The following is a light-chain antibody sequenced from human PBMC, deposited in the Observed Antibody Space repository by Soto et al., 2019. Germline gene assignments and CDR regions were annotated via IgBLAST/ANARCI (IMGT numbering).Light chain of an antibody. CDR1: QGIRNF. CDR3: LKYGSVPV. J-gene: IGKJ3*01. V-gene: IGKV1-27*01. Sequence: DIQMTQSPTSLSASIGDRVTITCRASQGIRNFVAWYQRKPGKAPKLLIYAASTLQSGVPSRFSGSGCGTHFPLTITNVQPEDVATDPCLKYGSVPVFGPGTKVEIK. CDR2: AAS.